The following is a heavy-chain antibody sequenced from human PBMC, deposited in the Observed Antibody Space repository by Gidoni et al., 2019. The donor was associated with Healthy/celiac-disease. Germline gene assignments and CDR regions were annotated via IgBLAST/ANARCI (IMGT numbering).Heavy chain of an antibody. Sequence: QVQLVQSGAEVKKPGASVKVSCKASGYTFTGSYLHWVRQAPGQGLEWMGWINPNSGGTNYAHKFQGRVTMTRDTSISTAYMELSRLRSDDTAVYYCARCYYDSSGYYPLYYFDYWGQGTLVTVSS. CDR3: ARCYYDSSGYYPLYYFDY. CDR1: GYTFTGSY. D-gene: IGHD3-22*01. CDR2: INPNSGGT. J-gene: IGHJ4*02. V-gene: IGHV1-2*07.